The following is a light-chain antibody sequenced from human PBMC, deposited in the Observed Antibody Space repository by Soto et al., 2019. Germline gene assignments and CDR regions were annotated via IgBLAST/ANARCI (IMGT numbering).Light chain of an antibody. Sequence: DIQMTQSPSSLSASVGDRVTITCRASQDISNSLAWYQQKPGKVVKLLIYAASTLKSGVPSRFSGSGSGTDFTLTINSLQPEDVASYFCQKYDSAPLTFGGGTKVEIK. CDR2: AAS. V-gene: IGKV1-27*01. J-gene: IGKJ4*01. CDR1: QDISNS. CDR3: QKYDSAPLT.